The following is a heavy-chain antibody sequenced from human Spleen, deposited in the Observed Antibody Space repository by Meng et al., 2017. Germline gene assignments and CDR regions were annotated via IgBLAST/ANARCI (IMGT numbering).Heavy chain of an antibody. J-gene: IGHJ4*02. Sequence: GGSLRLSCVASGFTFSSYEMNWVRQAPGKGLEWVSSISSSSSYIYYADSVKGRFTISRDNAKNSLYLQMNSLRAEDTAVYYCARESSGSPFDYWGQGTLVTVSS. D-gene: IGHD1-26*01. CDR3: ARESSGSPFDY. V-gene: IGHV3-21*01. CDR2: ISSSSSYI. CDR1: GFTFSSYE.